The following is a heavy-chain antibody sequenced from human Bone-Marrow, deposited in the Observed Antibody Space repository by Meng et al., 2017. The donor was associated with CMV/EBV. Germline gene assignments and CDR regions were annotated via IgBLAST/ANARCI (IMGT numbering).Heavy chain of an antibody. J-gene: IGHJ4*02. Sequence: ESLKISCAASGFTFSNAWMSWVRQAPGKGLEWVANIKQDGSEKYYVDSVKGRFTISRDNAKNSLYLQMNSLRAEDTAVYYCEAGATTGDYWGQGTLVTVSS. D-gene: IGHD1-26*01. CDR3: EAGATTGDY. CDR2: IKQDGSEK. CDR1: GFTFSNAW. V-gene: IGHV3-7*01.